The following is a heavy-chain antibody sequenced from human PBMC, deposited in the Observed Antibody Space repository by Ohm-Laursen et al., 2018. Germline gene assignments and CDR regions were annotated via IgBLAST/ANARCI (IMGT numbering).Heavy chain of an antibody. CDR1: GYIFTSYY. CDR3: ATFPPDYSNTPVDY. CDR2: INPSGGST. J-gene: IGHJ4*02. V-gene: IGHV1-46*01. Sequence: GSSVKVSCKASGYIFTSYYMHWVRQAPGQGLEWMGIINPSGGSTSYAQKFQGRVTMTRDTSISTAYMELSRLRSDDTAVYYCATFPPDYSNTPVDYWGQGTLVTVSS. D-gene: IGHD4-11*01.